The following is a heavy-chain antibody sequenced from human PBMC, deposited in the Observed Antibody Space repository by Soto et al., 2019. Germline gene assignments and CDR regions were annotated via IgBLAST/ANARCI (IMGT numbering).Heavy chain of an antibody. Sequence: SETLSLTGAVSGGSISSGGSSWSWIRQPPGKGLEWIGYIYHSGSTYYNPSLKSRVTISVDRSKNQFSLKLSSVTAADTAVYYCARTRPYYFDYWGQGTLVTVSS. V-gene: IGHV4-30-2*01. CDR3: ARTRPYYFDY. CDR1: GGSISSGGSS. CDR2: IYHSGST. J-gene: IGHJ4*02. D-gene: IGHD2-2*01.